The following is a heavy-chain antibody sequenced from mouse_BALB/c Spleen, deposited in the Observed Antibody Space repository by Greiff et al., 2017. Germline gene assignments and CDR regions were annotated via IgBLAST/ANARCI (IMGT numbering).Heavy chain of an antibody. V-gene: IGHV3-2*02. CDR2: ISYSGST. J-gene: IGHJ3*01. CDR3: ARTHLSLFAY. Sequence: EVMLVESGPGLVKPSQSLSLTCTVTGYSITSDYAWNWIRQFPGNKLEWMGYISYSGSTSYNPSLKSRISITRDTSKNQFFLQLNSVTTEDTATYYCARTHLSLFAYWGQGTLVTVSA. D-gene: IGHD1-1*01. CDR1: GYSITSDYA.